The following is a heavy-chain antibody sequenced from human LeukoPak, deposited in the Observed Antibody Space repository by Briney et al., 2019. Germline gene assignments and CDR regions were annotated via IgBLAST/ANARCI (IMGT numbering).Heavy chain of an antibody. Sequence: GGSLRLSCVGSGFSFSTYWMHWVRQAPGKGLVWVSNINEDGSDTNYGESVKGRFTVFRDSAKNTLFLQMNSLRVEDTAVYYCARDSHRNIVVDLPQQWGQGTLVTVSS. CDR3: ARDSHRNIVVDLPQQ. J-gene: IGHJ1*01. D-gene: IGHD2-2*01. V-gene: IGHV3-74*01. CDR2: INEDGSDT. CDR1: GFSFSTYW.